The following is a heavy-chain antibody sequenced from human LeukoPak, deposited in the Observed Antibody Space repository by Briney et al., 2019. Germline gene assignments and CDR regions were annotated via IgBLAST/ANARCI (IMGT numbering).Heavy chain of an antibody. J-gene: IGHJ5*02. Sequence: ETLSLTCAVYGGSFSGYYWSWIRQPPGKGLEWIGEINHSGSTNYNPSLKSRVTISVDTSKNQFSLKLSSVTAADTAVYYCARWHNYGGNSGSWFDPWGQGTLVTVSS. D-gene: IGHD4-23*01. CDR1: GGSFSGYY. CDR3: ARWHNYGGNSGSWFDP. V-gene: IGHV4-34*01. CDR2: INHSGST.